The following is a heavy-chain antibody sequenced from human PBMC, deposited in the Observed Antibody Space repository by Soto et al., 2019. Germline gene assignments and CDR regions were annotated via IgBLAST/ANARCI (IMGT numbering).Heavy chain of an antibody. CDR2: ISGSDDST. V-gene: IGHV3-23*01. CDR1: GFTFSSYA. Sequence: EVQLLESGGGLVQPGESLRLSCAASGFTFSSYARSWVRQAPGKGLEWVSVISGSDDSTYYADSVKGRFTISRDNSKNTLYLQMNSLRAEDTAGYYCAKRSSSSTFDYWGQGTLVTVSS. D-gene: IGHD6-6*01. CDR3: AKRSSSSTFDY. J-gene: IGHJ4*02.